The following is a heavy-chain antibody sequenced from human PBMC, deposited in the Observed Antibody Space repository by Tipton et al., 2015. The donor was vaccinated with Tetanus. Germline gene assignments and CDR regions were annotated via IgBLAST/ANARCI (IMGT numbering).Heavy chain of an antibody. Sequence: TLSLPCAVYGGSFSSYYWTWIRQPPGRGLEWIGFVHYSGRTNYSPSLRSRASLSVDTSKNQFSLNLSSVTAADTAVYYCARIGWPQQNKPAFDIWGQGTVVTVSS. CDR1: GGSFSSYY. V-gene: IGHV4-59*07. CDR3: ARIGWPQQNKPAFDI. D-gene: IGHD6-19*01. CDR2: VHYSGRT. J-gene: IGHJ3*02.